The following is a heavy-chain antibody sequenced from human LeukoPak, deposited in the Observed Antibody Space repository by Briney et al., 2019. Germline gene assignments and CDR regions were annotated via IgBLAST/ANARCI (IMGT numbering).Heavy chain of an antibody. CDR2: IHTSGST. Sequence: PSETLSLTCTVSGDSVSSGPYFWTWIRQPAGRGLEWIGRIHTSGSTNYNSPLKSRVTILADTSNNQFSLKLNSVTAADTAVYYCARVKNYDFWSGYYTGIRAPFDDYWGQGTLVTVSS. CDR1: GDSVSSGPYF. V-gene: IGHV4-61*02. D-gene: IGHD3-3*01. J-gene: IGHJ4*02. CDR3: ARVKNYDFWSGYYTGIRAPFDDY.